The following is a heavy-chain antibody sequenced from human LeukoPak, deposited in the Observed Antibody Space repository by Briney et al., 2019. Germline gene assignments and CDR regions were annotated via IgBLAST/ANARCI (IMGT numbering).Heavy chain of an antibody. Sequence: SETLSLTCTVSGVSITSYFWSWIRQPAGKGLDWIGRIHSSGSTNYNPSLKSRVTMSVDTSKNQFSLKLTSVTAADTAVYYCAREHCSGGSCYSIYYYYYMDVWGKGTTVTVSS. CDR3: AREHCSGGSCYSIYYYYYMDV. J-gene: IGHJ6*03. D-gene: IGHD2-15*01. V-gene: IGHV4-4*07. CDR2: IHSSGST. CDR1: GVSITSYF.